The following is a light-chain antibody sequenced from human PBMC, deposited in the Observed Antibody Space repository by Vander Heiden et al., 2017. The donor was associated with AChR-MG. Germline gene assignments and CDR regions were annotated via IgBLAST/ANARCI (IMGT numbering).Light chain of an antibody. CDR2: GAS. CDR3: QQYLSSPPT. V-gene: IGKV3-20*01. Sequence: IVLTQSPASLSLSPGDRATLSCRSSQSLGNDDLAWYQQKPGQPPTLRIHGASRTATGIPGRFRGSGSGTDFTLTINKVEPSDFAGYFCQQYLSSPPTFGQGTKVEI. J-gene: IGKJ1*01. CDR1: QSLGNDD.